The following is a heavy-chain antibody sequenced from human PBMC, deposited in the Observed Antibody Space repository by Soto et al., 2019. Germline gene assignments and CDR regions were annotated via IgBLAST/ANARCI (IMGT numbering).Heavy chain of an antibody. Sequence: PSQTLSLTCPISGDSVSSNSAAWNWIRQSPSRGLERLGRTYYRSKWYNDYAVSVKSRITINPDTSKNQFSLQLNSVTPEDTAVYYCARDLDTAMVFGMDVWGQGTTVTVSS. CDR1: GDSVSSNSAA. D-gene: IGHD5-18*01. J-gene: IGHJ6*02. CDR3: ARDLDTAMVFGMDV. CDR2: TYYRSKWYN. V-gene: IGHV6-1*01.